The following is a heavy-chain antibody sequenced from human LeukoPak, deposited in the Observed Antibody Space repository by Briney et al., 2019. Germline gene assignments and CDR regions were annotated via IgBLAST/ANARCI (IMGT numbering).Heavy chain of an antibody. D-gene: IGHD1-7*01. CDR3: PLELGEGFDY. CDR2: ISYDGSNK. Sequence: GGSLRLSCAASGFTFSSYAMHWVRQAPGKGLEWVAVISYDGSNKYYADSVKGRFTISRDNSKNTLYLQMNSLRAEDTAVYYCPLELGEGFDYWGQGTLVTVSS. J-gene: IGHJ4*02. V-gene: IGHV3-30*04. CDR1: GFTFSSYA.